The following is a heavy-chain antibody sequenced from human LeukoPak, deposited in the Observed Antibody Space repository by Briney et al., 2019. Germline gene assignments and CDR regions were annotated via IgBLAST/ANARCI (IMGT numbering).Heavy chain of an antibody. Sequence: SETLSLTCTVSGGSISSSSYYWGWIRQPPGKGLEWIGSIYYSGSTYYNPSLKSRVTISVDTSKNQFSLKLSSVTAADTAVYYCARQWIQLWLRKSNWFDPWGQATLVTVSS. D-gene: IGHD5-18*01. V-gene: IGHV4-39*01. CDR1: GGSISSSSYY. CDR3: ARQWIQLWLRKSNWFDP. CDR2: IYYSGST. J-gene: IGHJ5*02.